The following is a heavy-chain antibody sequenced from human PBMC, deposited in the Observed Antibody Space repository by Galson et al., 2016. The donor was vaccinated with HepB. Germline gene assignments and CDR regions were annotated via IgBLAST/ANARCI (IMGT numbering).Heavy chain of an antibody. CDR1: GDSFFSTNAA. CDR2: TYYRSKWYD. J-gene: IGHJ4*02. V-gene: IGHV6-1*01. Sequence: CAISGDSFFSTNAAWNLLRQSPSRGLERLGRTYYRSKWYDAYAASVRGRMTVKPDTSWNQISLHPTSVTPEDTAVYYCTRGGRGTTVSLFDSWGQGTLVTVSS. D-gene: IGHD4-17*01. CDR3: TRGGRGTTVSLFDS.